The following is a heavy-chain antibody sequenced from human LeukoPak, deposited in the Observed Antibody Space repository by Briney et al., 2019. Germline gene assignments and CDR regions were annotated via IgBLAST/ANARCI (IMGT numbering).Heavy chain of an antibody. CDR2: IKQDGSEK. V-gene: IGHV3-7*01. CDR1: GFTFSSYW. J-gene: IGHJ4*02. D-gene: IGHD2-8*01. CDR3: ARGFVLMVSAMGAFDC. Sequence: GGSLRLSCAASGFTFSSYWMSWVRQAPGKGLEWVASIKQDGSEKYYVDSVKGRFTISRDNAKNSLFLQMNSLRAEDTAVYYCARGFVLMVSAMGAFDCWGQGTLVTVSS.